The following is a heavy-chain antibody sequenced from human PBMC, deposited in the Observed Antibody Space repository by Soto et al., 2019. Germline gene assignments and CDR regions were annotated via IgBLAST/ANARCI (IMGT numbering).Heavy chain of an antibody. J-gene: IGHJ4*02. CDR2: INAGNGNT. Sequence: ASVKVSCKPSGAAFSRYSFSWVRQAPGQRLEWMGWINAGNGNTKYSQKFQGRVTITRDTSASTAYMELSSLRSEDTAVYYCARAWVVVTAPDYWGQGTLVTVSS. CDR3: ARAWVVVTAPDY. D-gene: IGHD2-21*02. CDR1: GAAFSRYS. V-gene: IGHV1-3*01.